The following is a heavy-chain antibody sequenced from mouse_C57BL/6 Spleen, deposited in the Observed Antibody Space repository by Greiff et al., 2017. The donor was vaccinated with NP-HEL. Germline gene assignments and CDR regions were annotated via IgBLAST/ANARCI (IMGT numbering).Heavy chain of an antibody. D-gene: IGHD3-2*02. CDR1: GFTFSSYG. V-gene: IGHV5-6*01. Sequence: EVQVVESGGDLVKPGGSLKLSCAASGFTFSSYGMSWVRQTPDKRLEWVATISSGGSYTYYPDSVKGRFTISRDNAKNTLYLQMSSLKSEDTAMYYCARQLRLPYYFDYWGQGTTLTVSS. J-gene: IGHJ2*01. CDR3: ARQLRLPYYFDY. CDR2: ISSGGSYT.